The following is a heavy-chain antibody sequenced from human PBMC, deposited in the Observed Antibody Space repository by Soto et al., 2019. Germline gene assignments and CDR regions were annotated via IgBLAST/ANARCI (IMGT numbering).Heavy chain of an antibody. CDR2: IWYDGSNK. Sequence: GGSLRLSCAASGFTFSSYGMHWVRQAPGKGLEWVAVIWYDGSNKYYADTVKGRFTISRDNSKNTLYLQMNSLRAEDTAVYYCARDQGRGYSYGFDYWGQGTLVTVSS. J-gene: IGHJ4*02. V-gene: IGHV3-33*01. CDR1: GFTFSSYG. D-gene: IGHD5-18*01. CDR3: ARDQGRGYSYGFDY.